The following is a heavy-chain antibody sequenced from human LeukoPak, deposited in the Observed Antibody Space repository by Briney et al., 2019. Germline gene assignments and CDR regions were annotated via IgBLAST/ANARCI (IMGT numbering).Heavy chain of an antibody. CDR2: IYTSGST. D-gene: IGHD3-10*01. CDR3: ARDLPYGSGSYFDY. CDR1: GGSISSYY. V-gene: IGHV4-4*07. Sequence: SETLSLTCTVSGGSISSYYWSWIRQPAGKGLEWIGRIYTSGSTNYNPSLKSRVTMSVDTSKNRFSLRLSSVTAADTAVYYCARDLPYGSGSYFDYWGQGTLVTVSS. J-gene: IGHJ4*02.